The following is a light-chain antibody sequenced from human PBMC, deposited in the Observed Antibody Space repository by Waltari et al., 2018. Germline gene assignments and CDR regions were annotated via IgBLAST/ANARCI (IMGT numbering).Light chain of an antibody. V-gene: IGLV2-14*03. J-gene: IGLJ2*01. Sequence: SALTQPDSVSGSPGQSITISCSGISSDSGGYNYVSWYQQHPGEAPKLNIYDVTNRPSGVSDRFSGSKSGSSASLTISGLQPDDEADYYCSSFTSSTTGIFGGGTKLTVL. CDR1: SSDSGGYNY. CDR3: SSFTSSTTGI. CDR2: DVT.